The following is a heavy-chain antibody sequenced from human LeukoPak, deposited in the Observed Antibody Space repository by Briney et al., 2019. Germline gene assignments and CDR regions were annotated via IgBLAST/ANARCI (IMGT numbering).Heavy chain of an antibody. CDR3: ARGRKGQTPPHYYYYMDV. CDR1: GGTFSSYA. CDR2: IIPIFGTA. V-gene: IGHV1-69*13. Sequence: ASVKVSCKASGGTFSSYAISWVRQAPGQGLEWMGGIIPIFGTANYAQKFQGRVTITADESTSTAYMELSSLRSEDTAVYYCARGRKGQTPPHYYYYMDVWGKGTTVTVSS. J-gene: IGHJ6*03.